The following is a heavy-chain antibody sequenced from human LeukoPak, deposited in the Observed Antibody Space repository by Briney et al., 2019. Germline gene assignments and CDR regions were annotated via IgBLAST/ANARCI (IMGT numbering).Heavy chain of an antibody. CDR2: ISGSGGST. CDR1: GFTFSSYA. Sequence: GGSLRLSCAASGFTFSSYAMSWVRQAPGKGLEWVSAISGSGGSTYYADSVKGRFSISRDNSKNTLYLQMNSLRAEDTAVYYCAKEPLRFLEWSFSAFDFWGQGTMVTVSS. CDR3: AKEPLRFLEWSFSAFDF. V-gene: IGHV3-23*01. D-gene: IGHD3-3*01. J-gene: IGHJ3*01.